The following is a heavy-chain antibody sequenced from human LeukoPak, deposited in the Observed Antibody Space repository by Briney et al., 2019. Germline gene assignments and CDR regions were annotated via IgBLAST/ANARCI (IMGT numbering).Heavy chain of an antibody. J-gene: IGHJ4*02. CDR3: ARDFCSSTSCYGQVDY. D-gene: IGHD2-2*01. CDR1: GGTFSSYA. CDR2: IIPIFGTA. Sequence: ASVKVSCEASGGTFSSYAISWVRQAPGQGLEWMGGIIPIFGTANYAQKFQGRVTITADESTSTAYMELSSLRSEDTAVYYCARDFCSSTSCYGQVDYWGQGTLVTVSS. V-gene: IGHV1-69*13.